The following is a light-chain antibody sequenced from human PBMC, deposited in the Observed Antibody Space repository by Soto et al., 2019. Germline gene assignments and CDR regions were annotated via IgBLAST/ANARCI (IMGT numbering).Light chain of an antibody. Sequence: QSALTQPRSVSGSPGQSVTISCTGTSSDVGAHDHVSWYQQHPGKAPKLMLYDVNKRPSGVPDRFSGSKSGSTASLTISGLQPDYEPHYHFCSCAASDNRVFGVGPKLTVL. V-gene: IGLV2-11*01. CDR2: DVN. CDR3: CSCAASDNRV. J-gene: IGLJ2*01. CDR1: SSDVGAHDH.